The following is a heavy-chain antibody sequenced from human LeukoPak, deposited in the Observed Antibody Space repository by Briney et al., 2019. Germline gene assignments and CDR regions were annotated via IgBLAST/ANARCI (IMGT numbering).Heavy chain of an antibody. V-gene: IGHV3-23*01. D-gene: IGHD2-21*01. CDR2: IYENGGTT. Sequence: GGSLRLSCVGCGFTFRSHAMSWVRQAPEKGLEFVSGIYENGGTTYYADSVKGRFSISRDNSKNTLYLQMDSLRGEDTAVYYCAKDFRIGYSAHFDYWGQGALVTVSS. J-gene: IGHJ4*02. CDR1: GFTFRSHA. CDR3: AKDFRIGYSAHFDY.